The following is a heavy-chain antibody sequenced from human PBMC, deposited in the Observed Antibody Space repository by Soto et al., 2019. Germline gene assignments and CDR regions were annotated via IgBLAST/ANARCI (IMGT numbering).Heavy chain of an antibody. CDR3: GRVVVRGVQNYFDY. J-gene: IGHJ4*02. D-gene: IGHD3-10*01. V-gene: IGHV2-5*02. Sequence: QITLKESGPTLVKPTQTLTLTCTFSGFSLSTSGVGVGWIRQPPGKALEWLALIYWDDDKRYSPSLKSRLTISKDPSKPQVVLTMTNMDPVDTATCCWGRVVVRGVQNYFDYWGQGTLVTVSS. CDR2: IYWDDDK. CDR1: GFSLSTSGVG.